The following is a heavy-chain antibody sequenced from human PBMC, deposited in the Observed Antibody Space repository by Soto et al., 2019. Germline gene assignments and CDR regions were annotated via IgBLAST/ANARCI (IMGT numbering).Heavy chain of an antibody. Sequence: SSVKVSCKASGGTFSSYAISWLRQSPGQGLEWMGGIIPIFGTANYAQKFQGRVTITADESTSTAYMELSSLRSEATAVYYCARSRGGHYDILTGYYITWGQGSLLTVSS. CDR2: IIPIFGTA. J-gene: IGHJ5*02. D-gene: IGHD3-9*01. V-gene: IGHV1-69*13. CDR3: ARSRGGHYDILTGYYIT. CDR1: GGTFSSYA.